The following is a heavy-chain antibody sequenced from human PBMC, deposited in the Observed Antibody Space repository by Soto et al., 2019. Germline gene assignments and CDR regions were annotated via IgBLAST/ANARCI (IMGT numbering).Heavy chain of an antibody. V-gene: IGHV3-48*01. J-gene: IGHJ6*02. CDR3: ARDRPNYYYGSGSFKYGMDV. CDR1: GFTFSSYS. D-gene: IGHD3-10*01. CDR2: ISSSSSTI. Sequence: GGSLRLSCAASGFTFSSYSMNWVRQAPGKGLEWVSYISSSSSTIYYADSVKGRFTISRDNAKNSLYLQMNSLRAEDTAVYYCARDRPNYYYGSGSFKYGMDVWGQGTTVTVYS.